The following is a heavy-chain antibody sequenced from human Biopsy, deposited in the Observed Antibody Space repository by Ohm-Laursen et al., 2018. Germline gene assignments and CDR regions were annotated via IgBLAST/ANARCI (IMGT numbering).Heavy chain of an antibody. V-gene: IGHV4-59*11. CDR2: ISYTGYT. D-gene: IGHD4-23*01. Sequence: TLSLTCTVSGGSFTGHYWSWIRQPPGKGLEWIGHISYTGYTSYKSSLKSRVTISSDTSRKHFSLRLTSLAAADTAVYYCARGSNEYGGLYFPHWGQGTLVTVPS. J-gene: IGHJ1*01. CDR1: GGSFTGHY. CDR3: ARGSNEYGGLYFPH.